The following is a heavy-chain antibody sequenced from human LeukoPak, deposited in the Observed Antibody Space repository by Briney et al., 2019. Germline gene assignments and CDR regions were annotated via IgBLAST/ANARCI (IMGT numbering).Heavy chain of an antibody. V-gene: IGHV4-39*07. D-gene: IGHD5/OR15-5a*01. CDR2: IYYSGST. J-gene: IGHJ5*02. CDR3: ARATLRNWFDP. CDR1: GGSISSSSYY. Sequence: SETLSLTCTASGGSISSSSYYWGWIRQPPGKGLEWIGSIYYSGSTYYNPSLKSRVTISVDTSKNQFSLKLSSVAAADTAVYYCARATLRNWFDPWGQGTLVTVSS.